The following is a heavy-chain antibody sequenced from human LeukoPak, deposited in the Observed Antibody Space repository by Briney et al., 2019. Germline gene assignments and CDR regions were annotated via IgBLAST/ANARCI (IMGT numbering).Heavy chain of an antibody. D-gene: IGHD3-10*01. V-gene: IGHV4-59*12. CDR3: AKDYTVRRGEAPCNWFDP. Sequence: SETLSLTCTVSGGSISSYYWSWIRQPRGKGLEWIGYIHYSGTTNYNPSLKSRVTISVDTSKNQFSLKLSSVTAADTAVYYCAKDYTVRRGEAPCNWFDPWGQGTLVTVSS. CDR1: GGSISSYY. J-gene: IGHJ5*02. CDR2: IHYSGTT.